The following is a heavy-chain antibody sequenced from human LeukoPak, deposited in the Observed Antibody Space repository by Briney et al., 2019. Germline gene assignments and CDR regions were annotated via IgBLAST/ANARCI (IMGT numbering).Heavy chain of an antibody. D-gene: IGHD3-10*01. V-gene: IGHV1-69*05. J-gene: IGHJ6*02. CDR1: GYTFTSYG. CDR2: IIPIFGTA. Sequence: SVKVSCKASGYTFTSYGISWVRQAPGQGLEWMGGIIPIFGTANYAQKFQGRVTITTDESTSTAYMELSSLRSEDTAVYYCARMAKVVRGVIITKTLYYGMDVWGQGTTVTVSS. CDR3: ARMAKVVRGVIITKTLYYGMDV.